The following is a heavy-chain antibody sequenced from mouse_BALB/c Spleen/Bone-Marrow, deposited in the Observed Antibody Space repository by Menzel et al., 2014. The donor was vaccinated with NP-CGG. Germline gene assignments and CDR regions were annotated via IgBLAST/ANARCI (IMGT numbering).Heavy chain of an antibody. CDR3: ARSLHGFDWYFDV. J-gene: IGHJ1*01. CDR2: INPYNDGT. Sequence: EVQLQQSGPELVKPGASAKMSCKASGYTFTSYVMHWVKQKPGQGLEWIGNINPYNDGTKYNEKFKGKATLTSDKFSSAAYMELGSLSSEDSAVYYCARSLHGFDWYFDVWGAGTTVTVSS. D-gene: IGHD2-2*01. V-gene: IGHV1-14*01. CDR1: GYTFTSYV.